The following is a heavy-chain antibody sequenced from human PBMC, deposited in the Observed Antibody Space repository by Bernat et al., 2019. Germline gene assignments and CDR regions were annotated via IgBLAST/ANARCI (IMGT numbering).Heavy chain of an antibody. Sequence: QVQLVQSGAEVKKPGASVIVSCKASGYTFTDSFIQWVCQAPGQGLEWMGRINSKSGGTTYGMKFQGRVPMTRDTSISTAYMELSSLRSDDTAVYYCARDLAVTAFWEFDFWGQGTQVTVSS. CDR3: ARDLAVTAFWEFDF. V-gene: IGHV1-2*06. CDR2: INSKSGGT. CDR1: GYTFTDSF. D-gene: IGHD2-21*02. J-gene: IGHJ4*02.